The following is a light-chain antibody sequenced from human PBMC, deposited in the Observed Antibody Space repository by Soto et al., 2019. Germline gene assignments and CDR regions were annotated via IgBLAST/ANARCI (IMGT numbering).Light chain of an antibody. CDR3: QQRSFYVT. J-gene: IGKJ4*01. V-gene: IGKV3-11*01. CDR1: QSVSTY. CDR2: DAS. Sequence: EIVLTQSPATMSLSPGERATLSCRASQSVSTYLAWYQQKPGQAPRLLIYDASNRATGIPARFSGSGSGTDLTINIRSIELEDFEVYYCQQRSFYVTLGGGTKVDIK.